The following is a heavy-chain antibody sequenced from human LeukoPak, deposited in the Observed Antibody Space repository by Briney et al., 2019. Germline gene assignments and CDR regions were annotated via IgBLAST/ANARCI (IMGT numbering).Heavy chain of an antibody. J-gene: IGHJ4*02. V-gene: IGHV1-2*02. CDR1: GYTFTNYF. CDR3: ARDRYGDGFAHFDY. Sequence: ASMKVSCKASGYTFTNYFMHWVRQAPGQGLEWMGWITPSGGTNYPQKFQGRVAITRDTSISTAYMDLSRLTSDDTAVYYCARDRYGDGFAHFDYWGQGALVTVSS. D-gene: IGHD5-24*01. CDR2: ITPSGGT.